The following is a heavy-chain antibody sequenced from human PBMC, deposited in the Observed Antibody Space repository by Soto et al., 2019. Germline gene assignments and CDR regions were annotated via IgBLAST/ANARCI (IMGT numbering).Heavy chain of an antibody. D-gene: IGHD1-26*01. Sequence: EVQLLESGGGLVQPGGSLRLSCAASGFTFSSYAMRWVRQAPVKGLEWVSAISGSGDSTYYADSVKGRFTISRDNSKNTLSLQMNSLRAEDTAVYYCARRGSGSYYDYGGQGTLVTVSS. V-gene: IGHV3-23*01. CDR1: GFTFSSYA. J-gene: IGHJ4*02. CDR2: ISGSGDST. CDR3: ARRGSGSYYDY.